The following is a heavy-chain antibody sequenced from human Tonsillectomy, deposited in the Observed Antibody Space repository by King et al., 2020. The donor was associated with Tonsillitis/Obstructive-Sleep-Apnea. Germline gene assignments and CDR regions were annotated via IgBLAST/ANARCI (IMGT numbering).Heavy chain of an antibody. CDR2: IKRDGSST. V-gene: IGHV3-74*01. CDR1: GFTFSSYW. Sequence: VQLVESGGGLVQPGGSLRLSCAASGFTFSSYWMHWVRQAPGKGLVWVSRIKRDGSSTSYADSVKGRFTISRDNAKKTLYLQMNSLRAEDTAVYYCTREAGRSYYMDVWGKGTTVTVSS. CDR3: TREAGRSYYMDV. J-gene: IGHJ6*03. D-gene: IGHD3-10*01.